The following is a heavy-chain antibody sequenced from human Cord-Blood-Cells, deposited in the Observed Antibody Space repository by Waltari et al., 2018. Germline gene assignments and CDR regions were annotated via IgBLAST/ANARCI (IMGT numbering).Heavy chain of an antibody. V-gene: IGHV3-15*01. CDR2: IKSKTDGGTT. CDR1: GFTFSNAW. CDR3: TTDLEGLLMRDKQTGGFPFDY. J-gene: IGHJ4*02. Sequence: EVQLVESGGGLVKPGGSLRLSCAASGFTFSNAWMSWVRQAPGKGLEWVGRIKSKTDGGTTDYAAPVKGRLTISRDDSKNTLYLQMNSLKTEDTAVYYCTTDLEGLLMRDKQTGGFPFDYWGQGTLVTVSS. D-gene: IGHD7-27*01.